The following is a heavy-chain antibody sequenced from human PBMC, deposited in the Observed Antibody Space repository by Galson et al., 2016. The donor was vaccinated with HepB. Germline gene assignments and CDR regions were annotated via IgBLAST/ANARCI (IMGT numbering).Heavy chain of an antibody. CDR3: ARAYLGIRDYYYYGMDV. V-gene: IGHV3-30*03. CDR1: GFVFSRYP. J-gene: IGHJ6*02. Sequence: SLRLSCAASGFVFSRYPMHWVRQAPGKGLEWVAVTSYDESNKYYTDSVRGRFSISKDNSKNTLYLQMNSLRADDTAVYYCARAYLGIRDYYYYGMDVWGQGTTVTVSS. CDR2: TSYDESNK. D-gene: IGHD2/OR15-2a*01.